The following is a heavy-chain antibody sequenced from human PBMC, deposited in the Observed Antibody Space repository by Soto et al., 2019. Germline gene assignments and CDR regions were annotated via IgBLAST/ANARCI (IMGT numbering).Heavy chain of an antibody. CDR2: IIPIFGTA. CDR3: ARHVPAAGYYYGMDV. CDR1: GGTFSSYA. V-gene: IGHV1-69*12. D-gene: IGHD2-2*01. Sequence: QVQLVQSGAEVKKPGSSVKVSCKASGGTFSSYAISWVRQAPGQGLEWMGGIIPIFGTANYAQKFQGRVTSTADGCTSKAYMELSSLRSEDTAVYYCARHVPAAGYYYGMDVWGQGTTVTVSS. J-gene: IGHJ6*02.